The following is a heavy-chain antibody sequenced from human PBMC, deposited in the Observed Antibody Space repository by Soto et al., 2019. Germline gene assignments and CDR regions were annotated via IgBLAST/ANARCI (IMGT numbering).Heavy chain of an antibody. Sequence: SETLSLTCTVSGGSINSGDYYWSWIRQHPEKGLEWIGYVYYSGSTYYNPSLKSRVTISIDTSKNQFSLKLSSVTAADTAVYYCARHVKYNWNYYYYYGMDVWGQETTVTGSS. CDR1: GGSINSGDYY. J-gene: IGHJ6*02. CDR3: ARHVKYNWNYYYYYGMDV. V-gene: IGHV4-31*03. D-gene: IGHD1-20*01. CDR2: VYYSGST.